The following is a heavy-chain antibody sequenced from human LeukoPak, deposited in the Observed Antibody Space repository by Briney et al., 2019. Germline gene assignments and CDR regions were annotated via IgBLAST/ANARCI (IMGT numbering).Heavy chain of an antibody. CDR3: ARVRSGWPDY. Sequence: SETLSLTCTVSGGSISSYYWSWIRQPPGKGLEWIGYIYYSGSTNYNPSLKSRVSISVDTSKNQFSLKVSSVTAADTAVYYCARVRSGWPDYWGQGTLVTVSS. CDR1: GGSISSYY. V-gene: IGHV4-59*01. J-gene: IGHJ4*02. D-gene: IGHD3-3*01. CDR2: IYYSGST.